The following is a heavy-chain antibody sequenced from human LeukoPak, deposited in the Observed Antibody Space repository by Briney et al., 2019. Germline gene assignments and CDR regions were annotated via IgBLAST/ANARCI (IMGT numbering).Heavy chain of an antibody. V-gene: IGHV3-11*01. CDR1: GFTFSDYY. J-gene: IGHJ6*02. CDR2: ISSSGSTI. CDR3: AGDPTTYTIFGVVITSNDYYGMDV. Sequence: GGSLRLSCAASGFTFSDYYMSWIRQAPGKGLEWVSYISSSGSTIYYADSVKGRFTISRDNAKNSLYLQMNSLRAEDTAVYYCAGDPTTYTIFGVVITSNDYYGMDVWGQGTTVTVSS. D-gene: IGHD3-3*01.